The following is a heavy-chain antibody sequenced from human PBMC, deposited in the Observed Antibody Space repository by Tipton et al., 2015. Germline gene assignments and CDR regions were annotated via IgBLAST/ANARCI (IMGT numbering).Heavy chain of an antibody. CDR2: IYYSGST. CDR3: ARKPSGPGDYYYYGMDV. Sequence: LRLSCTVSGGSISSYYWSWIRQPPGKGLEWIGYIYYSGSTNYNPSLKSRVTISIDTSENQFSLNLSSVTAADTAVYYCARKPSGPGDYYYYGMDVWGQGTTVTVSS. CDR1: GGSISSYY. J-gene: IGHJ6*02. V-gene: IGHV4-59*01. D-gene: IGHD6-19*01.